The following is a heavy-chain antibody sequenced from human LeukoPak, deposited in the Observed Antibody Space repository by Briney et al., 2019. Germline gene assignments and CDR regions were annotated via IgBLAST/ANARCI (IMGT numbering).Heavy chain of an antibody. CDR2: FSGSGGST. J-gene: IGHJ4*02. Sequence: PGGCLRVSCVASGFSLSSYAMRWVRDAPGPGLEPGSAFSGSGGSTYYADPVKGRCITTRDNSNNTLYLQMNSLRAEDTAVYYCAKGRTSTTSCSLDYWGQGTLVTVSS. CDR3: AKGRTSTTSCSLDY. D-gene: IGHD2-2*01. CDR1: GFSLSSYA. V-gene: IGHV3-23*01.